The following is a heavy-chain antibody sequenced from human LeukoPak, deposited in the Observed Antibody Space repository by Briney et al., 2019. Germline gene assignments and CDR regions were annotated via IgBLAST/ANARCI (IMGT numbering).Heavy chain of an antibody. V-gene: IGHV4-31*03. CDR1: GGSISSGGYY. Sequence: SQTLSLTCTVSGGSISSGGYYWSWIRQHPGKGLEWIGYIYYSGSTYYNPSLKSRVTISVDTSKNQFSLKLSSVTAADTAVYYCARGKPYGDYVGNFDYWGQGTLVTVSS. D-gene: IGHD4-17*01. CDR3: ARGKPYGDYVGNFDY. J-gene: IGHJ4*02. CDR2: IYYSGST.